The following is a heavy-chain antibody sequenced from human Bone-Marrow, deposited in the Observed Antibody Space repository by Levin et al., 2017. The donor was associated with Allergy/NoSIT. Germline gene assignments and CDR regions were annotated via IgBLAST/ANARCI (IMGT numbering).Heavy chain of an antibody. CDR1: GGTFSSYA. CDR2: IIPIFGTA. D-gene: IGHD2-2*01. J-gene: IGHJ6*03. CDR3: ARAQGVVVPAAMRDYYYYYYMDV. V-gene: IGHV1-69*13. Sequence: EASVKVSCKASGGTFSSYAISWVRQAPGQGLEWMGGIIPIFGTANYAQKFQGRVTITADESTSTAYMELSSLRSEDTAVYYFARAQGVVVPAAMRDYYYYYYMDVWGKGTTVTVSS.